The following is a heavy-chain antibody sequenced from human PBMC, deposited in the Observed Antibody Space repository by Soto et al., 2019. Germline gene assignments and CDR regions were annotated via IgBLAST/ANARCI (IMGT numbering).Heavy chain of an antibody. V-gene: IGHV3-11*01. J-gene: IGHJ4*02. CDR3: VRDVATVTHRFDC. CDR1: GFTFSDYY. Sequence: QVQLVESGGGLVKPGGSLRLSCAASGFTFSDYYMSWIRQAPGKGLEWVAYLSSSGSTIKYGDSVKGRFTLSRDNAKNSLYLQMNSLRVEDTAIYYCVRDVATVTHRFDCWGQGTLVTVSS. CDR2: LSSSGSTI. D-gene: IGHD4-17*01.